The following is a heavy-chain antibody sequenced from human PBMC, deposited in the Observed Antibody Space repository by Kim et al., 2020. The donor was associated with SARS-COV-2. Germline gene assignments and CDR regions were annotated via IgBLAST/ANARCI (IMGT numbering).Heavy chain of an antibody. CDR1: GYTFTSYD. Sequence: ASVKVSCKASGYTFTSYDINWVRQATGQGLEWMGWMNPNSGNTGYAQKFQGRVTMTRNTSISTAYMELSSLRSEDTAVYYCARGASGDYGDYVYYGMDVWGQGTTVTVSS. D-gene: IGHD4-17*01. CDR3: ARGASGDYGDYVYYGMDV. CDR2: MNPNSGNT. V-gene: IGHV1-8*01. J-gene: IGHJ6*02.